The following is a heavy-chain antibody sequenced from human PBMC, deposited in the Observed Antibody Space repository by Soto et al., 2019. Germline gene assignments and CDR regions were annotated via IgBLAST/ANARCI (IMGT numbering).Heavy chain of an antibody. J-gene: IGHJ6*02. Sequence: QVQLVESGGGVVQPGRSLRLSCAASGFIFSDYGMHWVRQAPGKGLEWVAVISYDGSNTYYADSVKGRFTISKDKSKNTLYLQMNSLRADDAAVYFCAKGRAQDADFGEGNYGMDVWGQGTTVTVSS. D-gene: IGHD3-10*01. CDR3: AKGRAQDADFGEGNYGMDV. CDR1: GFIFSDYG. V-gene: IGHV3-30*18. CDR2: ISYDGSNT.